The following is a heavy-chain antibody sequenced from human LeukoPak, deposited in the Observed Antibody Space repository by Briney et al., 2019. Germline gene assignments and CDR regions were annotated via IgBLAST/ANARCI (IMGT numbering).Heavy chain of an antibody. CDR1: GFTFDDYT. CDR2: INWNGGST. V-gene: IGHV3-43*01. D-gene: IGHD2-15*01. J-gene: IGHJ5*02. CDR3: AKDYGGVVIAALDA. Sequence: GGSLRLSCAASGFTFDDYTMHWVRQAPGKGLEWVSLINWNGGSTYYADSVKGRFTISRDNSKNSLYLQLNSLRTEDTALYYCAKDYGGVVIAALDAWGLGTLVTVSS.